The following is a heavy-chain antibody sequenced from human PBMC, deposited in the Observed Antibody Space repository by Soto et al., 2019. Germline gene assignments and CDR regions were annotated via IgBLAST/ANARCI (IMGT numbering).Heavy chain of an antibody. CDR2: IIPILGIA. CDR1: GGTFSSYT. V-gene: IGHV1-69*02. CDR3: AMITFGGKTYYFDY. J-gene: IGHJ4*02. D-gene: IGHD3-16*01. Sequence: QVQLVQSGAEVKKPGSSVKVSCKASGGTFSSYTISWVRQAPGQGLEWMGRIIPILGIANYAQKFQGRVTITADKSTSTAYTELSSLRSEDTAVYYCAMITFGGKTYYFDYWGQGTLVTVSS.